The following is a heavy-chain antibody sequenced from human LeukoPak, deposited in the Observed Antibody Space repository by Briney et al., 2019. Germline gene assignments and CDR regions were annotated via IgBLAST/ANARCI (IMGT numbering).Heavy chain of an antibody. V-gene: IGHV4-4*07. J-gene: IGHJ4*02. D-gene: IGHD3-16*02. CDR3: AREYYDYVWGSYLGFDY. Sequence: PSETLCLTCTVSGGSISSYYWSWIRQPAGKGLEWIGRIYTSGSTNYNPSLKSRVTMSVATSKNQFSLKLSSVTAADTAVYYCAREYYDYVWGSYLGFDYWGQGTLVTVSS. CDR2: IYTSGST. CDR1: GGSISSYY.